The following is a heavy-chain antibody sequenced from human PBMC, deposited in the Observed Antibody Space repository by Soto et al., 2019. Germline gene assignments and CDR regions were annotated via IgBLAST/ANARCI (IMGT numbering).Heavy chain of an antibody. J-gene: IGHJ6*03. V-gene: IGHV1-2*04. CDR3: ARDRRSGSGGSYYYYMDV. CDR1: GYTFTGYY. D-gene: IGHD2-15*01. Sequence: ASVKVSCKASGYTFTGYYMHWVRQAPGQGLEWMGWINPNSGGTNYAQKFQGWVTMTRDTSISTAYMELSRLRSDDTAVYYCARDRRSGSGGSYYYYMDVWGKGTTVTVSS. CDR2: INPNSGGT.